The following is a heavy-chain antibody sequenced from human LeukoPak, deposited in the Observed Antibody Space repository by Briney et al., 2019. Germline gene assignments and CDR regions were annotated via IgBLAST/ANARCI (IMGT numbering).Heavy chain of an antibody. Sequence: PSETLSLTCAVSGGSFSDDYWTWIRQPPGKGLEWIGEINHNGNNNYNPSLKIRVTISLHTSKNQFSLKLSSVTAAGTAVYYCARGKVWYGELEDAYYFDSWGQGTLVTVSS. V-gene: IGHV4-34*01. J-gene: IGHJ4*02. CDR1: GGSFSDDY. CDR3: ARGKVWYGELEDAYYFDS. D-gene: IGHD3-10*01. CDR2: INHNGNN.